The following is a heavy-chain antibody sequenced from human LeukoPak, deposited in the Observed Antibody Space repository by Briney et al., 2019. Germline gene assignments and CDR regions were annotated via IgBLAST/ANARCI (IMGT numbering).Heavy chain of an antibody. J-gene: IGHJ4*02. CDR3: ATDGLFGRHDFDY. CDR1: GFTFSNYW. D-gene: IGHD3-16*01. Sequence: PGGSLRLSCAASGFTFSNYWMSWVRQAPGKGLEWVANIKHDGSEKYYVDSVKGRFTISRDNAQNSLYLQMNSLRAEDTAVYYCATDGLFGRHDFDYWGRGTLVTVSS. CDR2: IKHDGSEK. V-gene: IGHV3-7*04.